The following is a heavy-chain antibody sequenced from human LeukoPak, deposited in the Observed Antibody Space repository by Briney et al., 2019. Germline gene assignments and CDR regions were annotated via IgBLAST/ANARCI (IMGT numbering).Heavy chain of an antibody. CDR1: GFAFNTYG. J-gene: IGHJ5*02. D-gene: IGHD1-26*01. CDR3: ARDGTNRWFDP. Sequence: PGGSLRLSCSASGFAFNTYGMHWVRQPAGKGLEWIGRMSIGGSPKYSPSLESRVIVTADTSKNQFSLKLSSVTAADTAVYYCARDGTNRWFDPWGQGILVTVSS. CDR2: MSIGGSP. V-gene: IGHV4-4*07.